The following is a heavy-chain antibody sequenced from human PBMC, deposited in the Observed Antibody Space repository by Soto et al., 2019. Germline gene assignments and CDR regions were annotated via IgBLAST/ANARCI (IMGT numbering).Heavy chain of an antibody. CDR2: ISAYSGNT. Sequence: QVQLVQSGAEVKKPGASVKVSCKASGYTFTTYGITWVRQAPGQGLEWMGWISAYSGNTNYAQQLQGKLTVTTDTSTKTASMDLRRLRSNDTAVYYCAIVVKAGDYGDYGRYYFDYWGHGTLVTVSS. CDR1: GYTFTTYG. D-gene: IGHD4-17*01. J-gene: IGHJ4*01. CDR3: AIVVKAGDYGDYGRYYFDY. V-gene: IGHV1-18*04.